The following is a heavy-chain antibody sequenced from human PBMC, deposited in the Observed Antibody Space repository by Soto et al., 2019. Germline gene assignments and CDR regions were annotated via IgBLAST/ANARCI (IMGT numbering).Heavy chain of an antibody. V-gene: IGHV4-59*01. D-gene: IGHD3-10*01. Sequence: PSETLSLTCTVSGGSISSYYWSWIRQPPGKGLEWIGYIYYSGSTNYNPSLKSRVTISVDTSKNQFSLKLSSVTAADTAVYYCARLLFGAANWFDPWGQGNLVTVS. CDR2: IYYSGST. CDR3: ARLLFGAANWFDP. CDR1: GGSISSYY. J-gene: IGHJ5*02.